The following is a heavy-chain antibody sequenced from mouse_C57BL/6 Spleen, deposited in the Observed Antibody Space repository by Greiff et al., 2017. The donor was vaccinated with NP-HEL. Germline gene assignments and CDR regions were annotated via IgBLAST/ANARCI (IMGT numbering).Heavy chain of an antibody. J-gene: IGHJ1*03. CDR1: GYTFTSYW. V-gene: IGHV1-55*01. CDR2: IYPGSGST. D-gene: IGHD2-1*01. CDR3: ARAGNHGGYFDV. Sequence: VQLQQSGAELVKPGASVKMSCKASGYTFTSYWITWVKQRPGQGLEWIGDIYPGSGSTNYNEKFKSKATLTVDTSSSTAYMQLSSLTSEDSAVYYCARAGNHGGYFDVWGTGTTVTVSS.